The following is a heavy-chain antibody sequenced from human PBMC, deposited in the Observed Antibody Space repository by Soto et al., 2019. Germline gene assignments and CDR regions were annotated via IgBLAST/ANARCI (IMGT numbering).Heavy chain of an antibody. J-gene: IGHJ6*02. CDR2: ISGSGDST. CDR3: SKDRDGAAAGPTKFYGMDV. Sequence: EVQLLESGGGLVQPGGSLRLSCAASGFTFSSYAMSWVRQAPGEGLEWVSVISGSGDSTYYADTGRGRFTISRDNSKNTLYLQMNSLRAEDTAVYYCSKDRDGAAAGPTKFYGMDVWGQGTTVTVSS. CDR1: GFTFSSYA. V-gene: IGHV3-23*01. D-gene: IGHD6-13*01.